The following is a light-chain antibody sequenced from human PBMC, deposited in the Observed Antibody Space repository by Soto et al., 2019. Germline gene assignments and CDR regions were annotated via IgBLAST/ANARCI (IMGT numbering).Light chain of an antibody. CDR3: QKYNSAPRT. CDR1: QGMSNY. CDR2: AAS. J-gene: IGKJ1*01. Sequence: DIQMTQSPSSLSASVADRVTISCRASQGMSNYLTWYQQKPGKVPKLLIYAASTLQSRVPSRFSGSGSGTDFTLTISSLQPEDVATYYCQKYNSAPRTFGQGTKVEIK. V-gene: IGKV1-27*01.